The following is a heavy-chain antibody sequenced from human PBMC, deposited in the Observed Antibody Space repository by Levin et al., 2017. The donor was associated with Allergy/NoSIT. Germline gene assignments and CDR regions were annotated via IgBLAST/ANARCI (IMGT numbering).Heavy chain of an antibody. Sequence: PSQTLSLTCTVSGGSISSGGYYWSWIRQHPGKGLEWIGYIYYSGSTYYNPSLKSRVIISVDTSKNQFSLKLSSVTAADTAVYYCARGGYNSPPGVDYWGQGTLVTVSS. CDR2: IYYSGST. J-gene: IGHJ4*02. CDR3: ARGGYNSPPGVDY. D-gene: IGHD6-13*01. CDR1: GGSISSGGYY. V-gene: IGHV4-31*03.